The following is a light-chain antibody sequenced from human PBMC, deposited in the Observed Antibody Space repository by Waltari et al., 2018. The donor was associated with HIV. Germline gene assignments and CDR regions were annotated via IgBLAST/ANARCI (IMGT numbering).Light chain of an antibody. CDR1: ENIGDS. J-gene: IGKJ2*01. V-gene: IGKV1-39*01. CDR2: SAS. Sequence: DIQMTQTPSSLSASVGDTVTISCRASENIGDSLHWYQQVSGKAPKLLIYSASSRQGGVPSRCSGRGSGTDFTLTIASLQSDDFATYYCQQTYTAPHTFGQGTQM. CDR3: QQTYTAPHT.